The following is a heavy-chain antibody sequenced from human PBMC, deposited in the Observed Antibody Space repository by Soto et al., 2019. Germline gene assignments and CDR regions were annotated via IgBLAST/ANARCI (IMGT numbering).Heavy chain of an antibody. CDR1: GGSVRSGRYY. Sequence: SETLSLTCTVSGGSVRSGRYYWSWIRQPPGKGLEWIGYVFYSGSTRYNPSLNSRVTISVDTSKNQLSLKLTSVTAADTAMYYCARVPLPSVAVADVYYFDYCGQGAMVTVSS. CDR2: VFYSGST. V-gene: IGHV4-61*01. D-gene: IGHD6-19*01. J-gene: IGHJ4*02. CDR3: ARVPLPSVAVADVYYFDY.